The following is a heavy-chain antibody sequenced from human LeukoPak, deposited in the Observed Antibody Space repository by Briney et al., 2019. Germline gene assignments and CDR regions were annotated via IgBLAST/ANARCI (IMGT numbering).Heavy chain of an antibody. CDR3: TFSHSSWYSDY. CDR1: GFTFSSYA. D-gene: IGHD6-13*01. J-gene: IGHJ4*02. Sequence: GGSLRLSCAASGFTFSSYAMSWVRQAPGKGLEWVGRIKSKTEGGTTDYTAPVKGRFIISRDDSKNTVYVQMNSLRTEDTAVYYCTFSHSSWYSDYWGQGTLVTVSS. V-gene: IGHV3-15*01. CDR2: IKSKTEGGTT.